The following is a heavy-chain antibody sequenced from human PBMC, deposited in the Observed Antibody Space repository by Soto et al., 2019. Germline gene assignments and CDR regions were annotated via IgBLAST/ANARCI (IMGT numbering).Heavy chain of an antibody. CDR2: IGVDGDT. V-gene: IGHV3-23*01. CDR1: GFTFSTYA. J-gene: IGHJ4*02. Sequence: EVHLLESGGGSEQPGASLKLSCAASGFTFSTYAMSWACQAPGKGLEWVSSIGVDGDTYYGDSVKGRFSISRDNSKNTVYLQMNSLGAEDTAVYYCAKNYHFDSWGQGTLVTVSA. D-gene: IGHD3-10*01. CDR3: AKNYHFDS.